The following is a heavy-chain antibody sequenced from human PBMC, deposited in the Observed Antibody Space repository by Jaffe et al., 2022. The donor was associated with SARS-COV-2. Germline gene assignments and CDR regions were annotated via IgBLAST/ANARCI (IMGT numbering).Heavy chain of an antibody. CDR3: ARYAGWLTDAFDI. V-gene: IGHV3-53*01. D-gene: IGHD6-19*01. CDR2: IYSGGST. J-gene: IGHJ3*02. CDR1: GFTVSSNY. Sequence: EVQLVESGGGLIQPGGSLRLSCAASGFTVSSNYMSWVRQAPGKGLEWVSVIYSGGSTYYADSVKGRFTISRDNSKNTLYLQMNSLRAEDTAVYYCARYAGWLTDAFDIWGQGTMVTVSS.